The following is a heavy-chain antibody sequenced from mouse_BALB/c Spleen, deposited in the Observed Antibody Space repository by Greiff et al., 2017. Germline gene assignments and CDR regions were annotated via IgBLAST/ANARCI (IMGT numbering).Heavy chain of an antibody. D-gene: IGHD2-1*01. CDR2: IYPGNSDT. J-gene: IGHJ3*01. CDR3: TICGNYGWFAY. V-gene: IGHV1-5*01. Sequence: VQLQQSGTVLARPGASVKMSCKASGYTFTSYWMHWVKQRPGQGLEWIGAIYPGNSDTSYNQKFKGKAKLTAVTSTSTAYMELSSLTNEDSAVYYCTICGNYGWFAYWGQGTLVTVSA. CDR1: GYTFTSYW.